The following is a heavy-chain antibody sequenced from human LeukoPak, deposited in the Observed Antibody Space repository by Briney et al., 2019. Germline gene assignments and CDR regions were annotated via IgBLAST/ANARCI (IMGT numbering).Heavy chain of an antibody. J-gene: IGHJ4*02. D-gene: IGHD3-22*01. Sequence: ASVKVSCKASGYTFTSYGISWVRQAPGQGLEWIGWINAYNGNTNYGRKLQGRVTMTTDTSTSTAYMELRSLRSDDTAVYYCARTIPPYYYDSSGYVFPDYWGQGTLVTVSS. CDR1: GYTFTSYG. V-gene: IGHV1-18*01. CDR2: INAYNGNT. CDR3: ARTIPPYYYDSSGYVFPDY.